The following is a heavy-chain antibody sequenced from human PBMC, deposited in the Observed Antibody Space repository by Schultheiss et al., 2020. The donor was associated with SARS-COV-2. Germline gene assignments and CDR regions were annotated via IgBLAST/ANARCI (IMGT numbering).Heavy chain of an antibody. CDR1: GGSISSYY. Sequence: SETLSLTCSVSGGSISSYYWSWIRQPAGKGLEWIGRIYTSGSTNYNPSLKSRVTISVDTSKNQFSLKLSSVTAADTAVYYCARGEYDILTGYPEGLFDYWGQGTLVTVSS. J-gene: IGHJ4*02. CDR2: IYTSGST. CDR3: ARGEYDILTGYPEGLFDY. D-gene: IGHD3-9*01. V-gene: IGHV4-4*07.